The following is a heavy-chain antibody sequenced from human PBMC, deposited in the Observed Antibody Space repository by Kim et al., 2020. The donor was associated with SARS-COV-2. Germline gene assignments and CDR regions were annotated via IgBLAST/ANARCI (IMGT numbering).Heavy chain of an antibody. J-gene: IGHJ4*02. D-gene: IGHD3-10*01. CDR3: ARGNYYGSGSPPFSDY. CDR2: MNPNSGNT. V-gene: IGHV1-8*01. CDR1: GYTFTSYD. Sequence: ASVKVSCKASGYTFTSYDINWVRQATGQGLEWMGWMNPNSGNTGYAQKFQGRVTMTRNTSISTAYIELSSLRSEDTAVYYCARGNYYGSGSPPFSDYWGQGTLVTVSS.